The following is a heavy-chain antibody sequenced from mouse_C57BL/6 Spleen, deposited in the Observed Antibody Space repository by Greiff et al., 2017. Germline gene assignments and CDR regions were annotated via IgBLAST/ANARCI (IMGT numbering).Heavy chain of an antibody. CDR3: ARGEEEENYGSHWYFDV. CDR1: GYTFTDYY. D-gene: IGHD1-1*01. CDR2: INPYNGGT. J-gene: IGHJ1*03. Sequence: EVQLQQSGPVLVKPGASVKMSCKASGYTFTDYYMNWVKQSHGKSLEWIGVINPYNGGTSYNQKFKGKATLTVDKSSSTAYMELNSLTSEDSAVYYCARGEEEENYGSHWYFDVWGTGTTVTVAS. V-gene: IGHV1-19*01.